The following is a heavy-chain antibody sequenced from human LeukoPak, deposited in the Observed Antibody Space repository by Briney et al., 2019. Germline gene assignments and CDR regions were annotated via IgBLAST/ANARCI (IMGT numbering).Heavy chain of an antibody. CDR2: ISGSDST. CDR1: GYIFNNYA. Sequence: PGGSLRLSCVASGYIFNNYAVSWVRQAPGKGLEWVSAISGSDSTYYADSVKGRFTISRDNSKNTGYLQMNSLRAEDTAVYYCVKGGQDCSPTTCYYDWGQGTLVTVSS. CDR3: VKGGQDCSPTTCYYD. V-gene: IGHV3-23*01. D-gene: IGHD2-2*01. J-gene: IGHJ4*02.